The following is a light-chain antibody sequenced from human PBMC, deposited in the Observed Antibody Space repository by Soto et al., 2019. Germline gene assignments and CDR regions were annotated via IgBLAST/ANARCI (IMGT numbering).Light chain of an antibody. V-gene: IGKV3-11*01. CDR3: QQRRNWVS. CDR2: DTS. Sequence: LTQSPAILSLSPGERATLSCTASQSVDTYIAWYQQRTGQPPRLLIHDTSHRASGVPARFRGSGSGTDFTLTITSLEPEDFAVYFCQQRRNWVSFGPGTRL. J-gene: IGKJ3*01. CDR1: QSVDTY.